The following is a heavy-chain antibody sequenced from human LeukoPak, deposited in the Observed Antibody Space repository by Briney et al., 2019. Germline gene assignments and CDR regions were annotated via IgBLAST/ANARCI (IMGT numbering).Heavy chain of an antibody. J-gene: IGHJ4*02. CDR2: ISGSGGST. CDR1: GFTSSSYG. CDR3: AKDVRWSFDY. D-gene: IGHD4-23*01. V-gene: IGHV3-23*01. Sequence: AGGSLRLSCAASGFTSSSYGMSWVRQAPGKGLEWVSGISGSGGSTYYADSVKGRFTISRDNSKNTLYQQMNSLRAEETATYYCAKDVRWSFDYWGQGTLVTVSS.